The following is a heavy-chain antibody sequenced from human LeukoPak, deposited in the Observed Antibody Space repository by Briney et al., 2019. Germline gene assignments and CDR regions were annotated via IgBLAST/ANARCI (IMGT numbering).Heavy chain of an antibody. CDR3: ATGQGHGMDV. D-gene: IGHD1-14*01. V-gene: IGHV3-74*01. J-gene: IGHJ6*02. CDR2: INSDGSST. Sequence: GGSLRLSCAASGFTFSIYWMHWVRQAPGKGGVWVSRINSDGSSTSYADSVKGRFTISRDNAKSTLYLQMNSLRAEAPAVYYCATGQGHGMDVWGQGTTVTVSS. CDR1: GFTFSIYW.